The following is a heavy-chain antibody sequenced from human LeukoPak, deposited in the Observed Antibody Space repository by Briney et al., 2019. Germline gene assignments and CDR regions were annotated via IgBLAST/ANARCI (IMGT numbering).Heavy chain of an antibody. J-gene: IGHJ6*03. Sequence: SETLSLTCTVSGGSISSYYWSWIRQPPGKGLEWIGDIYYSGSTNYNPSLKSRVTISVDTSKNQFSLKLSSVTAADTAVYYCARERIVGATTPYYYYYYMDVWGKGTTVTVSS. CDR1: GGSISSYY. CDR2: IYYSGST. CDR3: ARERIVGATTPYYYYYYMDV. V-gene: IGHV4-59*01. D-gene: IGHD1-26*01.